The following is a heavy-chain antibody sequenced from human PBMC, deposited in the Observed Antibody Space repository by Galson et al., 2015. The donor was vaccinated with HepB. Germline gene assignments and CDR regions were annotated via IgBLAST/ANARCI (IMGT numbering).Heavy chain of an antibody. D-gene: IGHD6-6*01. CDR1: GGTFSSYA. CDR3: ARDLIAARPPNYYYYYYMDV. V-gene: IGHV1-69*13. CDR2: IIPIFGTA. J-gene: IGHJ6*03. Sequence: SVKVSCKASGGTFSSYAISWVRQAPGQGLEWMGGIIPIFGTANYAQKFQGRVTITADESTSTAYMELSSLRSEDTAVYYCARDLIAARPPNYYYYYYMDVWGKGTTVTVSS.